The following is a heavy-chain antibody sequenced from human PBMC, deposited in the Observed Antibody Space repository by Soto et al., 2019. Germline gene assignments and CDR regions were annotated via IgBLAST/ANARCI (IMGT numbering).Heavy chain of an antibody. Sequence: ETLSLTCTVSGGSISSYYWSWIRQPPGKGLEWIGYIYYSGSTNYNPSLKSRVTISVDTSKNQFSLKLSSVTAADTAVYYCARHVAMYYDILTGYQNWYFDLWGRSTLVTVSS. CDR3: ARHVAMYYDILTGYQNWYFDL. V-gene: IGHV4-59*08. CDR1: GGSISSYY. D-gene: IGHD3-9*01. CDR2: IYYSGST. J-gene: IGHJ2*01.